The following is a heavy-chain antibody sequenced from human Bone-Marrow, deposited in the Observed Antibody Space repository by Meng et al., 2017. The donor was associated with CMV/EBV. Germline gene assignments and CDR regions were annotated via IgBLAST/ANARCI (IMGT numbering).Heavy chain of an antibody. V-gene: IGHV3-30*14. D-gene: IGHD2-2*02. J-gene: IGHJ3*02. Sequence: GESLKISCAAPGFTFSSYAMHWVRQAPGKGLEWVAVISYDGSNKYYADSVKGRFTISRDNSKNTLYLQMNSLRAEDTAVYSCARAQIRSSIDIVVVPAAIGAFDIWGQGKMVTVSS. CDR2: ISYDGSNK. CDR1: GFTFSSYA. CDR3: ARAQIRSSIDIVVVPAAIGAFDI.